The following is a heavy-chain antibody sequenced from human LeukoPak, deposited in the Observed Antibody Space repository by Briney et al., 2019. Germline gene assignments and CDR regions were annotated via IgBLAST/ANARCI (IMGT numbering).Heavy chain of an antibody. CDR1: GGSISSYY. CDR3: ARGRVANDAFDI. J-gene: IGHJ3*02. CDR2: INHSGST. Sequence: SETLSLTCTVSGGSISSYYWSWIRQPPGKGLEWIGEINHSGSTNYNPSLKSRVTISVDTSKNQFSLKLSPVTAADTAVYYCARGRVANDAFDIWGQGTMVTVSS. D-gene: IGHD2-15*01. V-gene: IGHV4-34*01.